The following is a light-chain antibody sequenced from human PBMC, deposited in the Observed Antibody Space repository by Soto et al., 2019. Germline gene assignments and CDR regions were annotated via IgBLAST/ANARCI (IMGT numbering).Light chain of an antibody. CDR2: DAS. Sequence: EILLTQSPATLSLSPGERATLSCKASQSVSSFLAWYQQSPGQAPRLLIYDASNRASGIPARFSGSGAGTDFTLTISSLEPEDFAVYYCQQRSNWPLLTDSGGTKVEIK. V-gene: IGKV3-11*01. CDR3: QQRSNWPLLT. J-gene: IGKJ4*01. CDR1: QSVSSF.